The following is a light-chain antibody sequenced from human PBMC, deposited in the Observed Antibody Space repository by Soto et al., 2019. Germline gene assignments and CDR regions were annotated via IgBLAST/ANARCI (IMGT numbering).Light chain of an antibody. CDR1: QSVSSN. Sequence: EIVMTQAPAIMSVSPGERATLSCRASQSVSSNLAWYQQKPGQAPRLLIYGASSRATGIPDRFSGSGSGTDFTLTISRLEPEDFAVYYCQQYGSSPWTFGQGTMV. J-gene: IGKJ1*01. V-gene: IGKV3-20*01. CDR2: GAS. CDR3: QQYGSSPWT.